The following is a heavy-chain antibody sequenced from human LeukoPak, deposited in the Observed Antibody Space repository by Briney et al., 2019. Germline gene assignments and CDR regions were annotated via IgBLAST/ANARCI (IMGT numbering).Heavy chain of an antibody. CDR2: IYYTGRT. J-gene: IGHJ5*02. D-gene: IGHD3-3*01. Sequence: SETLSLTCTVSDGSISTYYWGWIRQPPGKTLEYIGYIYYTGRTNYNPSLKSRVTISLDTSKNQFSLKLSAVTAADTAVYYCARARDWSKGLCWFDPWGQGTLVTVSS. CDR1: DGSISTYY. CDR3: ARARDWSKGLCWFDP. V-gene: IGHV4-59*12.